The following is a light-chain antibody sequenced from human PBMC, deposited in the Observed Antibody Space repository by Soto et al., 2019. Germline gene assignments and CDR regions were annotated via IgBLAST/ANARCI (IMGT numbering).Light chain of an antibody. J-gene: IGKJ1*01. V-gene: IGKV1-5*03. CDR2: KAS. CDR1: HSISSW. CDR3: QPYNSYWT. Sequence: DIQMTQSPSTLSASVGDRVTITCRASHSISSWLAWYQQKPGKAPKLLIYKASSLESGVPSRFSGSGSGTEFTLTISSLQPDDFANYYCQPYNSYWTFGQGTKVEIK.